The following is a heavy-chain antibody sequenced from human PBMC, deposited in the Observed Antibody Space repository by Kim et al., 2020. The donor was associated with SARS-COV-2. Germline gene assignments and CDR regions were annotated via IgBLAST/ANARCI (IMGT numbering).Heavy chain of an antibody. Sequence: SETLSLTCAVYGGSFSGYYWSWIRQPPGKGLEWIGEINHSGSTNYNPSLKSRVTISVDTSKNQFSLKLSSVTAADTAVYYCARGCRGYSGYDYRNYYYMDVWGKGTTVTVSS. V-gene: IGHV4-34*01. CDR2: INHSGST. CDR1: GGSFSGYY. D-gene: IGHD5-12*01. J-gene: IGHJ6*03. CDR3: ARGCRGYSGYDYRNYYYMDV.